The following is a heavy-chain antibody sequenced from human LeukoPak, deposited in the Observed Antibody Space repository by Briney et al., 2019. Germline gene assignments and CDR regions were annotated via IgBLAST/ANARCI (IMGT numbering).Heavy chain of an antibody. D-gene: IGHD4-11*01. J-gene: IGHJ4*02. Sequence: GGSLRLSCATSGFTFSHYGMHWVRQAPGKGLEWVAVIWSDGTNRYYGDPVKGRFTISRDNFQRTVYLQMDSLRAEDTAVYCCAKDAQRGFDYSNSLDKWGQGTLVTVSS. V-gene: IGHV3-33*06. CDR2: IWSDGTNR. CDR3: AKDAQRGFDYSNSLDK. CDR1: GFTFSHYG.